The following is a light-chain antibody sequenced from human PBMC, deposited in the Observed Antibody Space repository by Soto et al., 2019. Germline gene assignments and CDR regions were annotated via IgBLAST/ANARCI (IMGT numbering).Light chain of an antibody. CDR3: SSYTSRSTLV. V-gene: IGLV2-14*01. CDR2: DVS. CDR1: SSYVGGYNY. Sequence: QSVLTQPASVSGSPGQSITISCTGTSSYVGGYNYVSWYQQHPGKAPKLMVYDVSNRPSGVSNRFSGSKSGNTASLTISGLQAEDEADYYCSSYTSRSTLVFGGGTKVTVL. J-gene: IGLJ3*02.